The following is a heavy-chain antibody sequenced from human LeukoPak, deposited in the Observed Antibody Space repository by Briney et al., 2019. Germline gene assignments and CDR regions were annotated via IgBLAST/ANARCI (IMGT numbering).Heavy chain of an antibody. CDR3: ARQDFWSGYFFDY. Sequence: SETLSLTCAVSGYSISSGYYWGWIRPPPGKGLEWIGSIYHSGSTYYNPSLKSRVTISVDTSKNQFSLKLSSVTAADTAVYYCARQDFWSGYFFDYWGQGTLVTVSS. V-gene: IGHV4-38-2*01. CDR1: GYSISSGYY. J-gene: IGHJ4*02. D-gene: IGHD3-3*01. CDR2: IYHSGST.